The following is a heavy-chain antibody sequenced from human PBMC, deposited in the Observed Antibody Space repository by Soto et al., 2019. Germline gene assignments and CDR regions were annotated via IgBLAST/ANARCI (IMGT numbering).Heavy chain of an antibody. D-gene: IGHD3-10*01. V-gene: IGHV3-33*01. CDR3: ARGHYYGSGSYFDY. CDR2: IWYDGSNK. J-gene: IGHJ4*02. CDR1: GFTFSSYG. Sequence: QVPLVESGGGVVQPGRSLRLSCAASGFTFSSYGMHWVRQAPGKGLEWVAVIWYDGSNKYYADSVKGRFTISRDNSKNTLYLQMNSLRAEDTAVYYCARGHYYGSGSYFDYWGQGTLVTVSS.